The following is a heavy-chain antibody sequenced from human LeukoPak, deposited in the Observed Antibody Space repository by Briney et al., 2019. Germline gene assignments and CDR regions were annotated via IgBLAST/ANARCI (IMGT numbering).Heavy chain of an antibody. CDR3: ARENTMVRGVINPLDY. CDR1: GDSLSSNDAA. Sequence: SQTLSLTCAISGDSLSSNDAAWNWIRQSPSRGLEWLGRTYYRSKWSYDYAVSMKSRITINPDTSKNQFSLQLNSVTPGDTAVYYCARENTMVRGVINPLDYWGQGTLVTVSS. V-gene: IGHV6-1*01. CDR2: TYYRSKWSY. D-gene: IGHD3-10*01. J-gene: IGHJ4*02.